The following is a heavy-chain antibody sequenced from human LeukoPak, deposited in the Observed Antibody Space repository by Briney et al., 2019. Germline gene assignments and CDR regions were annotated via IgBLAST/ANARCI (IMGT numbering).Heavy chain of an antibody. CDR2: IYYSGST. CDR1: GGSISSYY. J-gene: IGHJ5*02. D-gene: IGHD3-10*01. CDR3: ARDGYYYASKYNWFDP. Sequence: NPSETLSLTCTVSGGSISSYYWSWIRQPPGKGLEWIGYIYYSGSTNYNPSLKSRVTISVDTSKNQFSLKLSSVTAADTAVYYCARDGYYYASKYNWFDPWGQGTLVTVSS. V-gene: IGHV4-59*01.